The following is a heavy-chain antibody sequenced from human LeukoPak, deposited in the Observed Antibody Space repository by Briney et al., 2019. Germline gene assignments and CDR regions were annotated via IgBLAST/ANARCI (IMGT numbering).Heavy chain of an antibody. Sequence: SVKVSCKASGGTFSSYAISWVRQAPGQGLEWMGGIIPIFGTANYAQKFQGRVTITADESTSTAYMELSSLRSEDTAVYYCARDIRSPELGIAWFDPWGQGTLVTVSS. CDR1: GGTFSSYA. D-gene: IGHD7-27*01. J-gene: IGHJ5*02. V-gene: IGHV1-69*13. CDR2: IIPIFGTA. CDR3: ARDIRSPELGIAWFDP.